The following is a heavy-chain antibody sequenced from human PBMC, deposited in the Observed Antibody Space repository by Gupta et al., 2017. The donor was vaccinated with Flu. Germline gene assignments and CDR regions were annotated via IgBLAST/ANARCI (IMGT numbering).Heavy chain of an antibody. D-gene: IGHD6-13*01. CDR3: ARGGIAAAGTEVITAKRWKYFQH. V-gene: IGHV4-34*01. CDR1: GGSFSGYY. J-gene: IGHJ1*01. CDR2: INHSGST. Sequence: QVQLQQWGAGLLKPSETLSLTCAVYGGSFSGYYWSWIRQPPGKGVEWIGEINHSGSTNYNPTLKSRVTISVDTSKNQFSLKLSSVTAADTAVYYCARGGIAAAGTEVITAKRWKYFQHWGQGTLVTVSS.